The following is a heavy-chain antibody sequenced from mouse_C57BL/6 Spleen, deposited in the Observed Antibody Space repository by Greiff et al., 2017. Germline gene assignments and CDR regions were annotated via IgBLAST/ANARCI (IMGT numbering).Heavy chain of an antibody. D-gene: IGHD1-1*01. CDR3: ASQVHYYGSSFDY. CDR1: GYTFTDYN. Sequence: VQLQQSGPELVKPGASVKMSCKASGYTFTDYNMHWVKQSHGKSLEWIGYINPNNGGTSYNQKFKGKATLTVNKSSSTAYMELRSLTSEDSAVYYCASQVHYYGSSFDYWGQGTTLTVSS. CDR2: INPNNGGT. V-gene: IGHV1-22*01. J-gene: IGHJ2*01.